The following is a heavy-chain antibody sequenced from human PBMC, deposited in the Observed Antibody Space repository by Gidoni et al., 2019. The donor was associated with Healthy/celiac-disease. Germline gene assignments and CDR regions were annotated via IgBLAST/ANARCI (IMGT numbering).Heavy chain of an antibody. CDR2: IYYSGST. Sequence: QVQLQESGPGLVKPSQTLSLTCTVSGGSRSSGGYYWSWIRQHPGKGLEWIGYIYYSGSTYYNPSLKSRVTISVDTSKNQFSLKLSSVTAADTAVYYCARADCSGGSCYKEFDYWGQGTLVTVSS. J-gene: IGHJ4*02. CDR3: ARADCSGGSCYKEFDY. V-gene: IGHV4-31*03. CDR1: GGSRSSGGYY. D-gene: IGHD2-15*01.